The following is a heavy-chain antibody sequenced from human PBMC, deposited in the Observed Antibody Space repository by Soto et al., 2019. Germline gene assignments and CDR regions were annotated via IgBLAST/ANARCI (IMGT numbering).Heavy chain of an antibody. CDR2: IHAGNGDT. J-gene: IGHJ5*02. CDR3: ARVPRYTSDIVEVPAVMFDDWFVP. Sequence: QVPLVQSGAEVKKPGASVKVSYKASGYTFSSYAVQWVRQAPGQSLEWIGWIHAGNGDTKYSQKFHGRVTLTRDTSANTAYMDLSSLRSEDTAVYYCARVPRYTSDIVEVPAVMFDDWFVPWGQGTLVTVSS. V-gene: IGHV1-3*01. CDR1: GYTFSSYA. D-gene: IGHD2-2*01.